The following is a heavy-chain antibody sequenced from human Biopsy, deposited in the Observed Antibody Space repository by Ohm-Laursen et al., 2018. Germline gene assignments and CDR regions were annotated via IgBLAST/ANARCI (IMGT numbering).Heavy chain of an antibody. Sequence: SETLSLTCEVYGKTFSDYYWSWIRQPPGKGLEWIGEINHSGRTNYNPSLKSRVTISVDTSKNQFSLKVRSVTAADTAVYYCARAVDYYDPYYYYGLDVWGQGTTVTVSS. CDR1: GKTFSDYY. CDR3: ARAVDYYDPYYYYGLDV. CDR2: INHSGRT. J-gene: IGHJ6*02. V-gene: IGHV4-34*01. D-gene: IGHD3-16*01.